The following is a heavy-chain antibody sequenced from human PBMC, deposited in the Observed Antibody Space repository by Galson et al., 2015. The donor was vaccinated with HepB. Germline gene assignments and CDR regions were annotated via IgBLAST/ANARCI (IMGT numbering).Heavy chain of an antibody. CDR2: INQDGNEK. CDR1: W. Sequence: WMAWVRQPPGKGLEWVATINQDGNEKYYVDSVKGRFTISRDNPKNSVYLQMNSLRAEDTAMYYCARDFRHRDGFNRWGQGTLVTVSS. D-gene: IGHD5-24*01. V-gene: IGHV3-7*03. CDR3: ARDFRHRDGFNR. J-gene: IGHJ1*01.